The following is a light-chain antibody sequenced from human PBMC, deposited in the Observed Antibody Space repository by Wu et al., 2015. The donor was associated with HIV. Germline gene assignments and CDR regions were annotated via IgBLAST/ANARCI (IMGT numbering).Light chain of an antibody. V-gene: IGKV3-11*01. Sequence: DILLTQSPATLSLSPGERATLSCRASQSVTTYLAWYQQKPGQAPRLLMYDASNRATGIPVRFSGSGSGTDFTLTISSLEPEDFAVYYCQQRSNWPLTFGQGTRLEIK. CDR1: QSVTTY. CDR2: DAS. J-gene: IGKJ5*01. CDR3: QQRSNWPLT.